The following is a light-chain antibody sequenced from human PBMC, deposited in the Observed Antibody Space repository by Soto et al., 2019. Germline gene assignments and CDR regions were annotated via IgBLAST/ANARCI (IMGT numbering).Light chain of an antibody. V-gene: IGLV2-23*02. Sequence: QSVLTQPASVTGSPGQSITISCTGTSSDVGKYNLVSWYQQNPGKAPKLMIYEVTKRPSGVSNRFSGSKSGNTASLTISGLQAEDEADYYCCSDAGSSTWVFGGGTKLTVL. CDR1: SSDVGKYNL. CDR3: CSDAGSSTWV. J-gene: IGLJ3*02. CDR2: EVT.